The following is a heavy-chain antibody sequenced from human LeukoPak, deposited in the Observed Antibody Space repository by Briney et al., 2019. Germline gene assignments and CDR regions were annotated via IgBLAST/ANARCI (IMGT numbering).Heavy chain of an antibody. V-gene: IGHV4-61*02. D-gene: IGHD6-19*01. Sequence: SDTLSLTCTVSGGFISSGSYYWSWIRKPAGKGLEWIGRIYTSGSTNYNPSLKSRVTISVDTSKNQFSLKLSSVTAADTAVYYGARGRAVAGGYYYYYMDGWGKGTTVTISS. CDR2: IYTSGST. CDR1: GGFISSGSYY. CDR3: ARGRAVAGGYYYYYMDG. J-gene: IGHJ6*03.